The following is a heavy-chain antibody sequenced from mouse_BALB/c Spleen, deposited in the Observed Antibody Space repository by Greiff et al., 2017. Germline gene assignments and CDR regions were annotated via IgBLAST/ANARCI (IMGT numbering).Heavy chain of an antibody. CDR1: GFSFTGYG. V-gene: IGHV2-6-7*01. Sequence: VQLQQSGAGLVAPSQCLSITCTASGFSFTGYGVNWVRQPPGKGLEWLGMIWGDGSTDYNSAPNTRLSISKDNSKSQVFLIMNSLQTDDTARYCCARDTSYGSMDYWGQGTSVTVSS. J-gene: IGHJ4*01. CDR2: IWGDGST. D-gene: IGHD1-1*01. CDR3: ARDTSYGSMDY.